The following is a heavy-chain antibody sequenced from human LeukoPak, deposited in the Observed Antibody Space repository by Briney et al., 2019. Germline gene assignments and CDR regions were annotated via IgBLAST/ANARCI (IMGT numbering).Heavy chain of an antibody. D-gene: IGHD1-20*01. CDR3: ARETRNWNDEFYYYGMDV. Sequence: GGSLRLSCAASGFTFSSYAMHWVRQAPGKGLEWVSGINWNGGSTGYADSVKGRFTISRDNAKNSLYLQMNSLRAEDTALYYCARETRNWNDEFYYYGMDVWGQGTTVTVSS. V-gene: IGHV3-20*04. CDR2: INWNGGST. J-gene: IGHJ6*02. CDR1: GFTFSSYA.